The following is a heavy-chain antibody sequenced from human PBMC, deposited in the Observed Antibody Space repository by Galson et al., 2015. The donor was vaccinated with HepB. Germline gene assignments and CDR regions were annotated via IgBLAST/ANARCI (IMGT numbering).Heavy chain of an antibody. J-gene: IGHJ3*02. V-gene: IGHV1-2*06. CDR1: GYTFTGYH. Sequence: SVKVSCKASGYTFTGYHMHWVRQAPGQGLEWMGRINPNSGGTNYAQKFQGRVTMTRDTSISTAYMELSRLRSDDTAVYYCARDIVVVPAALDAFDIWGQGTMVTVSS. CDR2: INPNSGGT. D-gene: IGHD2-2*01. CDR3: ARDIVVVPAALDAFDI.